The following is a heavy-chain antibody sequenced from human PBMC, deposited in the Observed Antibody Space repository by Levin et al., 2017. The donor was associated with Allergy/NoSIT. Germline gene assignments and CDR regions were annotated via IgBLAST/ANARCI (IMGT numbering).Heavy chain of an antibody. CDR1: GGSFSGYY. V-gene: IGHV4-34*01. J-gene: IGHJ4*02. CDR2: INDSGST. D-gene: IGHD3-3*01. Sequence: SETLSLTCAVDGGSFSGYYWSWIRQPPGKGLEWIGEINDSGSTNYNPSLKSRVTMSVDTSKNQFSLKLSSVTAADTAVYYCARGKRLRFLEWLFRFDYWGQGTLVTVSS. CDR3: ARGKRLRFLEWLFRFDY.